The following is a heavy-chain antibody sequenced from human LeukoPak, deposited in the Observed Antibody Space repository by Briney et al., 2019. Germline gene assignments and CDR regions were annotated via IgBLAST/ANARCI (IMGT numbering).Heavy chain of an antibody. V-gene: IGHV4-31*03. J-gene: IGHJ3*02. CDR3: AREGKRWLQWYAFDI. D-gene: IGHD5-24*01. Sequence: SETLSLTCTVSGGSISSGGYSWSWIRQHPGKGLEWIGYIYYSGSTYYNPSLKSRVTISVDTSKNQFSLKLSSVTAADTAVYYCAREGKRWLQWYAFDIWGQGTMVTVSS. CDR1: GGSISSGGYS. CDR2: IYYSGST.